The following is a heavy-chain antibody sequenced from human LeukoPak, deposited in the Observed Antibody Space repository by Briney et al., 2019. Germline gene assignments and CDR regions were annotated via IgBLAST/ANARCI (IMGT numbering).Heavy chain of an antibody. V-gene: IGHV4-59*08. J-gene: IGHJ4*02. CDR2: IYYSGST. CDR1: GASITRYY. D-gene: IGHD1-26*01. Sequence: SETLCLTCTVSGASITRYYWSWIRQPPGKGLEWMVDIYYSGSTTYKPYLKSRVTISVDTSKKKFYMKLSSVTAEDTAVYYCARLSIVGATTFDYWGQGTLVTVSS. CDR3: ARLSIVGATTFDY.